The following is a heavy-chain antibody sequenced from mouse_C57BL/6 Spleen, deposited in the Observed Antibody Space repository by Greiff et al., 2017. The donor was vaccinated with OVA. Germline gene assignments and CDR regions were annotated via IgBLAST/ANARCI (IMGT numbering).Heavy chain of an antibody. CDR3: ASSIYYGNYGFFDY. V-gene: IGHV1-59*01. D-gene: IGHD2-1*01. CDR1: GYTFTSYW. CDR2: IDPSDSYT. Sequence: VQLQQPGAELVRPGTSVKLSCKASGYTFTSYWMHWVKQRPGQGLEWIGVIDPSDSYTNYNQKFKGKATLTVDTSSSTAYMQLSSLTSEDSAVYYCASSIYYGNYGFFDYWGQGTTLTVSS. J-gene: IGHJ2*01.